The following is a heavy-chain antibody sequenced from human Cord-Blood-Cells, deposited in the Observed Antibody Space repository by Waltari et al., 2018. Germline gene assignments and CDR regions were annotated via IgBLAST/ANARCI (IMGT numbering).Heavy chain of an antibody. CDR3: ARGRIWD. D-gene: IGHD7-27*01. Sequence: QVQLQESGPGLVKPSETLSLTCAVSGYSISSGYYWGWIRQPPGKGLEWIGSIYHSGSTYYNPSLKSRVTISVDTSKNQFSLKLSSVTAADTAVYYCARGRIWDWGQGTLVTVSS. V-gene: IGHV4-38-2*01. CDR1: GYSISSGYY. J-gene: IGHJ4*02. CDR2: IYHSGST.